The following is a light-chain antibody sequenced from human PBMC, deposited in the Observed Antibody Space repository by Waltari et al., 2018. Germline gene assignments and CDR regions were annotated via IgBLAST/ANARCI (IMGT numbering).Light chain of an antibody. Sequence: DIQMTQSPSSLSASVGDTVTITCPASQDISTYLNWDQQKPGKAPNLLIYEATTLEPGFPSRFSGSGSGTDFTFTITSLQPEDIATYYCQQYGYLLTFGPGTKVDIK. V-gene: IGKV1-33*01. J-gene: IGKJ3*01. CDR3: QQYGYLLT. CDR1: QDISTY. CDR2: EAT.